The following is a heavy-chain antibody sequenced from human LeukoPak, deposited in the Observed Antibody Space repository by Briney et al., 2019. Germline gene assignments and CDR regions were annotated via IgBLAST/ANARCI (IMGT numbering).Heavy chain of an antibody. V-gene: IGHV4-61*02. Sequence: PSQTLSLTCTVSGGSISSGSYYWSWIRQPAGKGLEWIGRIYNSGTTNYNPSLKSRVTISVDTSKNQFSLKLSSVTAADTAVYYCARGRSTVGNYFDYWGQGTLVTVSS. CDR1: GGSISSGSYY. J-gene: IGHJ4*02. CDR3: ARGRSTVGNYFDY. CDR2: IYNSGTT. D-gene: IGHD4-11*01.